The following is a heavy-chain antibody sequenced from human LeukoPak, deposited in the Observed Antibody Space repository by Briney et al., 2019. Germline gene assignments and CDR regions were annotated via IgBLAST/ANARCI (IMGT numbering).Heavy chain of an antibody. CDR3: ARQLGTTHIDY. V-gene: IGHV4-31*03. CDR1: GDSISSGDYS. D-gene: IGHD1-26*01. J-gene: IGHJ4*02. CDR2: IYYSGST. Sequence: SQTLSLTCTVSGDSISSGDYSWSWIRQHPGKGLEWIGYIYYSGSTYYNPSLKSRVTISVDTSKNQFSLKLSSVTAADTAMYYCARQLGTTHIDYWGQGTLVTVSS.